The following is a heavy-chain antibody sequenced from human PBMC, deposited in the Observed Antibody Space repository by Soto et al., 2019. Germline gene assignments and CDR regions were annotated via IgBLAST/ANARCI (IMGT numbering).Heavy chain of an antibody. Sequence: ASVKVSCKASGYTFTSYAMHWVRQAPGHRLEWMGWINAGNGNTKYSQKFQGRVTITRDTSASTAYMELSSLRSEDTAVYYCAREFLDFWSGYLNWFDPWGRGTLVTVSS. CDR1: GYTFTSYA. V-gene: IGHV1-3*01. CDR2: INAGNGNT. CDR3: AREFLDFWSGYLNWFDP. D-gene: IGHD3-3*01. J-gene: IGHJ5*02.